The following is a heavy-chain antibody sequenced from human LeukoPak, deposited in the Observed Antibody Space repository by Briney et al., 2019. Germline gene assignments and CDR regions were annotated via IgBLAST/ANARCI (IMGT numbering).Heavy chain of an antibody. J-gene: IGHJ6*02. CDR3: ARGGYDFWSGLRFYGMDV. Sequence: GGSLRLSCAASGFTFSSYAMSWVRQAPGKGLVWVSAIDSDKSNTSYAESVKGRFTISRDNAKNTLYLQMNSLRAEGTAVYYCARGGYDFWSGLRFYGMDVWGQGTTVTVSS. CDR2: IDSDKSNT. CDR1: GFTFSSYA. V-gene: IGHV3-74*01. D-gene: IGHD3-3*01.